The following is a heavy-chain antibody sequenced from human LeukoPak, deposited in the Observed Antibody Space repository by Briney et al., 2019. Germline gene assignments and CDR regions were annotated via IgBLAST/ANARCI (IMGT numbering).Heavy chain of an antibody. Sequence: GPLSLSCAVSGFPFSDFAMSWVRQAPGKGLERVSTISGGGDNTYFADSVKGRFTISRDNSKNTLFLQMVSLRAEDTAVYYCAKFEGALLGNYYMDVWGKGTTVTVSS. J-gene: IGHJ6*03. CDR3: AKFEGALLGNYYMDV. V-gene: IGHV3-23*01. CDR2: ISGGGDNT. CDR1: GFPFSDFA.